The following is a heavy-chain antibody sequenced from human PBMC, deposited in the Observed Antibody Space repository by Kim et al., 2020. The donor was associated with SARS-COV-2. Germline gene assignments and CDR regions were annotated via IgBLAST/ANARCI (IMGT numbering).Heavy chain of an antibody. CDR3: ARVTTSWGALGYYDSSGYYRAAFDI. J-gene: IGHJ3*02. CDR1: GFTFSSYW. V-gene: IGHV3-7*01. CDR2: IKQDGSEK. D-gene: IGHD3-22*01. Sequence: GGSLRLSCAASGFTFSSYWMSWVRQAPGKGLEWVANIKQDGSEKYYVDSVKGRFTISRDNAKNSLYLQMNSLRAEDTAVYYCARVTTSWGALGYYDSSGYYRAAFDIWGQGTMVTVSS.